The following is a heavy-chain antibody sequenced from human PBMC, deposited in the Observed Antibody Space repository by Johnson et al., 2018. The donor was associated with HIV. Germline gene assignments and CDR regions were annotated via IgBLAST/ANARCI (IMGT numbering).Heavy chain of an antibody. V-gene: IGHV3-15*01. CDR2: IKSKTDGGTT. J-gene: IGHJ3*02. D-gene: IGHD4-11*01. CDR1: GFTFSNAW. CDR3: TTDHHDYSNYEFGAFDI. Sequence: EVQLVESGGGLVKPGGSLRLSCAASGFTFSNAWMSWVRQAPGKGLEWVGRIKSKTDGGTTDYAAPVKGRFTISRDDSKNTLYLQMNSLKTEDTAVYYCTTDHHDYSNYEFGAFDIWGQGTMVTVSS.